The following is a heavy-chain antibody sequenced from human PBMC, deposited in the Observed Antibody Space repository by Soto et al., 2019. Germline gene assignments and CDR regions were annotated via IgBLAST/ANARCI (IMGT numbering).Heavy chain of an antibody. CDR1: GFSFSVYG. D-gene: IGHD2-15*01. CDR3: AAWAEGATEVH. CDR2: IWYDASKQ. J-gene: IGHJ4*02. V-gene: IGHV3-33*01. Sequence: QVQLVESGGGVVQPGRSLRLSCETSGFSFSVYGMHWVRQAPGKGLEWVAVIWYDASKQFYAASVEGGFTISRDNSKAILYLQMNSLRAEDTAVYYCAAWAEGATEVHWGQGTLVTVSS.